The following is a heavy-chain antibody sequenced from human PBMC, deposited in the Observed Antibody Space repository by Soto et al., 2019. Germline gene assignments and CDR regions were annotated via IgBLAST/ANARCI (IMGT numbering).Heavy chain of an antibody. Sequence: PGRSLRLSCAASGVTFSDHYMDWVRQAPGKGLEWVGRIRNRTNSYTTQYAASVKGRFAVLRDDSENLVYLQMNDLKTEDTAVYYCVRDSGRGFYFDYWGQGAQVTVSS. D-gene: IGHD3-10*01. J-gene: IGHJ4*02. CDR2: IRNRTNSYTT. CDR1: GVTFSDHY. CDR3: VRDSGRGFYFDY. V-gene: IGHV3-72*01.